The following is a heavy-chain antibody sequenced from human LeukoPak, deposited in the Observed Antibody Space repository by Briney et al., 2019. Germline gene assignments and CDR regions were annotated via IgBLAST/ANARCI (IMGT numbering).Heavy chain of an antibody. CDR2: IYYSRST. Sequence: SETLSLTCTVSGGSVTSSSYYWGWIRQPPGKGLEWIGSIYYSRSTYYNPSLKSRVTISVDTSKNQFSLKLSSVTAADTAVYYCARGPIVVVPAAISYYYYYYMDVWGKGTTVTVSS. V-gene: IGHV4-39*01. J-gene: IGHJ6*03. CDR3: ARGPIVVVPAAISYYYYYYMDV. CDR1: GGSVTSSSYY. D-gene: IGHD2-2*01.